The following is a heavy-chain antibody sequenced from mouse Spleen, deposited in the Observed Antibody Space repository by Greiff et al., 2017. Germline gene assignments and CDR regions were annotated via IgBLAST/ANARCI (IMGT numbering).Heavy chain of an antibody. V-gene: IGHV1-50*01. D-gene: IGHD2-4*01. CDR3: ARGETMITSYAMDY. J-gene: IGHJ4*01. CDR1: GYTFTSYW. Sequence: QVQLQQPGAELVKPGASVKLSCKASGYTFTSYWMQWVKQRPGQGLEWIGEIDPSDSYTNYNQKFKGKATLTVDTSSSTAYMQLSSLTSEDSAVYYCARGETMITSYAMDYWGQGTSVTVSS. CDR2: IDPSDSYT.